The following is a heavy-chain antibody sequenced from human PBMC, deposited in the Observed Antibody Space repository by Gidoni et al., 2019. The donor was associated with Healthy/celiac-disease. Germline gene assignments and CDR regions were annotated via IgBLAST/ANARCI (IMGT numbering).Heavy chain of an antibody. V-gene: IGHV3-23*04. J-gene: IGHJ2*01. Sequence: EVQLVESGGGLVQPGGSLRHSCAAPGFSFSSYAMSWVRQAPGKGREWGSAISGSGGSTYYADSVKGRFTISRDNSKNTLYLQRNSLRAEDTAVDYCAKRFRNTDYGDYYGYFDLWGRGTLVTVAS. D-gene: IGHD4-17*01. CDR3: AKRFRNTDYGDYYGYFDL. CDR1: GFSFSSYA. CDR2: ISGSGGST.